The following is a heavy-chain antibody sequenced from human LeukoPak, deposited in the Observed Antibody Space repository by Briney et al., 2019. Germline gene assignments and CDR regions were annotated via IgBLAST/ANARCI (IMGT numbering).Heavy chain of an antibody. J-gene: IGHJ4*02. CDR3: ARDLHSYGY. V-gene: IGHV3-48*01. CDR2: ISSSSSTI. D-gene: IGHD5-18*01. CDR1: GFTFSSYS. Sequence: SGGSLRLSCAASGFTFSSYSMNWVRQAPGKGLGWVSYISSSSSTIYYADSVKGRFTISRDNAKNSLYLQMNSLRAEDTAVYYCARDLHSYGYWGQGTLVTVSS.